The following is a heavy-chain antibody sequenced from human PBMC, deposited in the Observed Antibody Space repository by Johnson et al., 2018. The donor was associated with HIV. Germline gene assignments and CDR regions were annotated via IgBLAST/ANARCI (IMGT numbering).Heavy chain of an antibody. CDR3: AKDIGGATDAFDI. V-gene: IGHV3-30-3*02. D-gene: IGHD1-26*01. CDR2: ISFDGSNK. J-gene: IGHJ3*02. CDR1: GFTFSSYA. Sequence: QVKLVESGGGLVQPGGSLRLSCAASGFTFSSYAMHWVRQAPGKGLEWVALISFDGSNKDYADSVRGRFTISRDNSKNTVYLQMNGLRAEATAVYHCAKDIGGATDAFDIWGQGTMVTVSS.